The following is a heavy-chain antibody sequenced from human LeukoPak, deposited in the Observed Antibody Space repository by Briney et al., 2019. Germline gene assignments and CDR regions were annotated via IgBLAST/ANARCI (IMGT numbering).Heavy chain of an antibody. Sequence: PGGSLRLSCAGSGFIFSAYEMNWVRQAPGKGLEWVSYISSSGSTIYSADSVKGRFTFSRDNANNSLYLQMNSLRAEDTAVYYCARVGYGDRGLYYYYYYMDVWGKGTTVTISS. CDR2: ISSSGSTI. V-gene: IGHV3-48*03. CDR3: ARVGYGDRGLYYYYYYMDV. CDR1: GFIFSAYE. J-gene: IGHJ6*03. D-gene: IGHD4-17*01.